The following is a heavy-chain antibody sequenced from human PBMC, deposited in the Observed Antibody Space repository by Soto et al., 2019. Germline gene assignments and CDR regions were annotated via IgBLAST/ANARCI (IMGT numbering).Heavy chain of an antibody. CDR3: AKDMSAPSPYYDFWSGYYAYGMDV. CDR1: GFTFDDYA. J-gene: IGHJ6*02. V-gene: IGHV3-9*01. D-gene: IGHD3-3*01. Sequence: TGGSLRLSCAASGFTFDDYAMHWVRQAPGKGLEWVSGISWNSGSIGYADSVKGRFTISRDNAKNSLYLQMNSLRAEDTALYYCAKDMSAPSPYYDFWSGYYAYGMDVWGQGTTVTVSS. CDR2: ISWNSGSI.